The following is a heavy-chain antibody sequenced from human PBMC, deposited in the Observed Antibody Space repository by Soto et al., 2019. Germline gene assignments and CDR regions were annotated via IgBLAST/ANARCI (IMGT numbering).Heavy chain of an antibody. D-gene: IGHD3-10*01. J-gene: IGHJ4*02. Sequence: PGGSLRLSCAVSGFSLSNYAMSWVRQAPGKGLEWVSAISGSGSNTYYIDSVKGRFTISRDKYKTTLFLQMNNLRAEHTAVYYCAKGGITLVRGSFDYWAQGALDTVSS. CDR3: AKGGITLVRGSFDY. CDR2: ISGSGSNT. CDR1: GFSLSNYA. V-gene: IGHV3-23*01.